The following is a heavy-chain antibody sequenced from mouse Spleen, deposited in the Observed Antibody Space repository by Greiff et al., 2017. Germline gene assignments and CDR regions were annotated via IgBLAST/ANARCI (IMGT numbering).Heavy chain of an antibody. V-gene: IGHV1-69*01. CDR3: ASLITTVVESYWYFDV. J-gene: IGHJ1*03. D-gene: IGHD1-1*01. CDR1: GYTFTSYW. Sequence: VQLQQPGAELVMPGASVKLSCKASGYTFTSYWMHWVKQRPGQGLEWIGEIDPSDSYTNYNQKFKGKATLTVDKSSSTAYMQLSSLTSEDSAVYYCASLITTVVESYWYFDVWGTGTTVTVSS. CDR2: IDPSDSYT.